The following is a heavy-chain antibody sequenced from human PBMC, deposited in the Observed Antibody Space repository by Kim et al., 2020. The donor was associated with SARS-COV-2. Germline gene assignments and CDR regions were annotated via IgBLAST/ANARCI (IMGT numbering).Heavy chain of an antibody. V-gene: IGHV1-69*01. J-gene: IGHJ4*02. CDR3: ARAGRGGYESNFDY. D-gene: IGHD5-12*01. Sequence: YAQKCQDRVTITADEFTSTVYMELSGLTSEDTAVYYCARAGRGGYESNFDYWGQGTLLTVSS.